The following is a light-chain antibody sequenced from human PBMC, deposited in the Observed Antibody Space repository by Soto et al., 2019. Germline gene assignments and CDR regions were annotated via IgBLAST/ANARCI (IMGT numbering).Light chain of an antibody. J-gene: IGKJ1*01. CDR3: QQRNSWPWT. CDR1: QSLSSSY. Sequence: EIVLTQSPGILSLSPGERATLSCRASQSLSSSYLAWYQQNPVQAPRLLIYGASSRATGIPARFSGSGSGTEFTLTISSLQPEDFAVYYCQQRNSWPWTFGQGTKVDIK. CDR2: GAS. V-gene: IGKV3D-20*02.